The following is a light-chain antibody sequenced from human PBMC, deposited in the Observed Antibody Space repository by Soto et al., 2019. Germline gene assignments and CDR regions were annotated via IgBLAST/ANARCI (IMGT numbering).Light chain of an antibody. CDR2: GAS. V-gene: IGKV3-20*01. CDR1: QSVSSSY. J-gene: IGKJ2*01. Sequence: EIVLTQSPGTLSLSPGVRATLSCRASQSVSSSYLAWYQQKPGQAPRLLIYGASSRATGIPDRFSGSGSGTDFTLTISRLEPEDFAVYYCQQYGSSLGYTFGQGTKLEIK. CDR3: QQYGSSLGYT.